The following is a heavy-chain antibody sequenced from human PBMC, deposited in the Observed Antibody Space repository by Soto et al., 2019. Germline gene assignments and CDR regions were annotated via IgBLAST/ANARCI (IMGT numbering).Heavy chain of an antibody. CDR1: GFSLSTSGVG. D-gene: IGHD2-21*02. V-gene: IGHV2-5*02. Sequence: QITLKESGPTLVRPTQTLTLTCTFSGFSLSTSGVGVGWIRQPPGKALEWLALIYWDDDKRYSPSLKSRLTITKATSKTQVVLTMTNMDPVDTATYYCAHSRCGGDCLQSYSSHYYYGMDVWGQGTTVTVSS. CDR2: IYWDDDK. CDR3: AHSRCGGDCLQSYSSHYYYGMDV. J-gene: IGHJ6*02.